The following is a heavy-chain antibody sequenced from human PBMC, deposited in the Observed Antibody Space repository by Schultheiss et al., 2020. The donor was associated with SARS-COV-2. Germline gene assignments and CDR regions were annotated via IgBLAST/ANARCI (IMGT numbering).Heavy chain of an antibody. Sequence: GGSLRLSCAASGFTFSSYSMNWVRQAPGKGLEWVSYISSSSSTIYYADSVKGRFTISRDNAKNSLYLQMNSLRAEDTAVYYCARDSLDYYDSTEAFDIWGQGTMVTVSS. J-gene: IGHJ3*02. V-gene: IGHV3-48*04. CDR3: ARDSLDYYDSTEAFDI. D-gene: IGHD3-22*01. CDR2: ISSSSSTI. CDR1: GFTFSSYS.